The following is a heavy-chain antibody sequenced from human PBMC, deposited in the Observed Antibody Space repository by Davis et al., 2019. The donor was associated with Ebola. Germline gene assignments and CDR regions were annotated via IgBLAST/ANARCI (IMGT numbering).Heavy chain of an antibody. CDR2: IWYDGSNK. D-gene: IGHD3-10*01. V-gene: IGHV3-33*01. CDR1: GFTFSSYG. J-gene: IGHJ6*02. CDR3: ASIKSGYYYYGMDV. Sequence: GESLKISCAASGFTFSSYGMHWVRQAPGKGLEWVAVIWYDGSNKYYADSVKGRFTISRDNSKNTLYLQMNSLRAEDTAVYYCASIKSGYYYYGMDVWGQGTTVTVSS.